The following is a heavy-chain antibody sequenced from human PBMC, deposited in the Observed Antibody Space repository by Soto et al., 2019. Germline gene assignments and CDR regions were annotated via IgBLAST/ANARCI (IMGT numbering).Heavy chain of an antibody. CDR1: GFTFSNYA. CDR2: ISGSGDRT. CDR3: VKERSGHRYADS. J-gene: IGHJ4*02. V-gene: IGHV3-23*01. D-gene: IGHD5-18*01. Sequence: EVQLLESGGGLVQPGGSLRLSCAASGFTFSNYAMSWLRQPPGKGLEWVSAISGSGDRTYYADSVKGRFPISRDNSKNPLYLQMNSLRAEDSAVYYCVKERSGHRYADSLGQGTLVTVSS.